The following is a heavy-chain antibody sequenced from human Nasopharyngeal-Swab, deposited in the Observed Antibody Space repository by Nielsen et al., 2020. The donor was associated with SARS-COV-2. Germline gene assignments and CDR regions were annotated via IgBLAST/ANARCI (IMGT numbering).Heavy chain of an antibody. J-gene: IGHJ6*02. CDR2: IIPIFGTA. V-gene: IGHV1-69*06. CDR3: AWAETPNPYYYYGMDV. D-gene: IGHD2-8*01. Sequence: WVRQAPGQGLEWMGGIIPIFGTANYAQKFQGRVTITADKSTSTAYMELSSLRSEDTAVYYCAWAETPNPYYYYGMDVWGQGTTVTVFS.